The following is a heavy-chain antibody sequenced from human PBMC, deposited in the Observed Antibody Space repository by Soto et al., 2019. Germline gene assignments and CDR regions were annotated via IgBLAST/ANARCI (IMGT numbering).Heavy chain of an antibody. D-gene: IGHD3-10*01. V-gene: IGHV3-30-3*01. J-gene: IGHJ4*02. CDR2: ISYDISNE. CDR3: ARELKANYYDSGRYYPTRYFDY. Sequence: QVRLVESGGGVVQPGRSLRLSCAASGFTFSSFAVHWVRQAPGKGLEWLAVISYDISNEYYADSVKGRFTISRDNSKNMLYLQLNSLRPEDTAVYYCARELKANYYDSGRYYPTRYFDYWGQGTLVTVSS. CDR1: GFTFSSFA.